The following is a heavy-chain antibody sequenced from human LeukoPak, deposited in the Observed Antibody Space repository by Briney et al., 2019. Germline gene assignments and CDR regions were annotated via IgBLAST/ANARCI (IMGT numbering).Heavy chain of an antibody. CDR3: ARDYYDSSGYKVDY. D-gene: IGHD3-22*01. Sequence: ASVKVSCKASGGTFISYAISWVRQAPGQGLEWMGGIIPIFGTANYAQKFQGRVTITADESTSTAYMELSSLRSEDTAVYYCARDYYDSSGYKVDYWGQGTLVTVSS. CDR1: GGTFISYA. V-gene: IGHV1-69*13. CDR2: IIPIFGTA. J-gene: IGHJ4*02.